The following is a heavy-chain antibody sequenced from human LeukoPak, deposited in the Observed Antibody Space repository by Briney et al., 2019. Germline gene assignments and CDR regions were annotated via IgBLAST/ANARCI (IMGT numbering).Heavy chain of an antibody. CDR2: ISSSSSYI. CDR3: AREGYGDYDRSY. D-gene: IGHD4-17*01. CDR1: GFTFSSYS. V-gene: IGHV3-21*01. J-gene: IGHJ4*02. Sequence: KPGGSLRLSCAASGFTFSSYSMNWVRQAPGKGLEWASSISSSSSYIYYADSVKGRFTISRDNAKNSLYLQMNSLRAEDTAVYYCAREGYGDYDRSYWGQGTLATVSS.